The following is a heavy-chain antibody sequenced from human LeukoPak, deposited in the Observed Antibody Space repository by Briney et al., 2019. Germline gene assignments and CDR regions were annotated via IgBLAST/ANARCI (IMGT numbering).Heavy chain of an antibody. J-gene: IGHJ6*03. CDR3: AKDRVAVMWWSRVSPTYYYYMDV. D-gene: IGHD2-21*01. V-gene: IGHV3-30*02. CDR1: GFTFSSYG. Sequence: GRSLRLSCAASGFTFSSYGMHWVRQAPGKGLEWVAFIRYDGSNKYYADSVKGRFTISRDNSKNTLYLQMNSLRAEDTAVYYCAKDRVAVMWWSRVSPTYYYYMDVWGKGTTVTVSS. CDR2: IRYDGSNK.